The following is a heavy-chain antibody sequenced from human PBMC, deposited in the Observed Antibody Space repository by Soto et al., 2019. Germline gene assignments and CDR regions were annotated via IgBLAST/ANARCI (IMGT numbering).Heavy chain of an antibody. Sequence: SETLSLTCNVSGGSVSSVKYFWSWIRQPPGKGLEWIAYIYNNGNTNYNPSLKRRATISVYTSKNQCPLKLTSVTAADSAVYFCARTVMPVGNLAAFDHWGQGVLVTVSS. D-gene: IGHD7-27*01. J-gene: IGHJ4*02. CDR1: GGSVSSVKYF. CDR2: IYNNGNT. CDR3: ARTVMPVGNLAAFDH. V-gene: IGHV4-61*01.